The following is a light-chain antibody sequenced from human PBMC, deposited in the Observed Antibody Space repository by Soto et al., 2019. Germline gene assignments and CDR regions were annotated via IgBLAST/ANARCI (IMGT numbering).Light chain of an antibody. J-gene: IGKJ4*01. CDR3: QQSYSIPPLT. Sequence: DIQMTQSPSSLSASVGDRVTITCRASQNINNYLNWYQQKPGKAPKLLIYTASSLQSGVPSRFSGSGSGADFTLTISSLQPEDFATYYCQQSYSIPPLTFGGGTRVEIK. V-gene: IGKV1-39*01. CDR1: QNINNY. CDR2: TAS.